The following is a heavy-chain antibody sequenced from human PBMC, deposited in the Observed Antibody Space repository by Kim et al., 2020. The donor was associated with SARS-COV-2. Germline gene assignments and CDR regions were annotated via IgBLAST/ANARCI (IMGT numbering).Heavy chain of an antibody. CDR3: ARRGRDGYRTWFFHL. J-gene: IGHJ2*01. D-gene: IGHD5-12*01. V-gene: IGHV4-39*01. Sequence: PSLKSRVTISVDPSKNPFSLRLSSVTAADPAVYYCARRGRDGYRTWFFHLWGRGTLVTVSS.